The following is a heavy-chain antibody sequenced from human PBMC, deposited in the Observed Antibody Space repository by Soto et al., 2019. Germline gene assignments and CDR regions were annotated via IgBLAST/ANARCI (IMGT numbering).Heavy chain of an antibody. CDR3: GIGKGVDGRHYLDI. CDR1: GVPISTDDYY. J-gene: IGHJ4*02. CDR2: IYYSGST. Sequence: SETLSLTCTVSGVPISTDDYYWTWIRQPPGKGLEWIGYIYYSGSTYYNWSLKRRVTISIDTSKNQFCLNLSSVTAADTAAYYWGIGKGVDGRHYLDIWGQGTLVTVSS. V-gene: IGHV4-30-4*01. D-gene: IGHD1-26*01.